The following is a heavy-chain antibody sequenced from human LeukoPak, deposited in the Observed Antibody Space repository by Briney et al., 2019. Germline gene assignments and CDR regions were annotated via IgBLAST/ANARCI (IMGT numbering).Heavy chain of an antibody. D-gene: IGHD2-2*01. J-gene: IGHJ4*02. V-gene: IGHV3-7*03. CDR1: GFTFSSYA. CDR2: IKQDGSEK. Sequence: GGSLRLSCAASGFTFSSYAMSWVRQAPGKGLEWVANIKQDGSEKYYVDSVKGRLTISRDNSKNTVYLQMNSLRAEDTAVYYCAKDPYGTRYFDYWGQGTLVTVSS. CDR3: AKDPYGTRYFDY.